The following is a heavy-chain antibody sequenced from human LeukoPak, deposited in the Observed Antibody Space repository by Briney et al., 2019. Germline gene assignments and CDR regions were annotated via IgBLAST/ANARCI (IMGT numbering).Heavy chain of an antibody. D-gene: IGHD2-2*01. Sequence: GGSLRLSCAASGFIFSGYAMTWVRQAPGKGLEWISAISGRGSTTWYADSVKGRFTISRDNSKNTLYLQMNSLRAEDRAVYYCARSADRCSSSSCYPFIWGQGTLVTVSS. CDR1: GFIFSGYA. J-gene: IGHJ4*02. V-gene: IGHV3-23*01. CDR2: ISGRGSTT. CDR3: ARSADRCSSSSCYPFI.